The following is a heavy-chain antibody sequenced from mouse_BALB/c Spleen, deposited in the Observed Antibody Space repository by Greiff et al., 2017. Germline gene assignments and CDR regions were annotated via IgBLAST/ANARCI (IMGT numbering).Heavy chain of an antibody. D-gene: IGHD2-10*01. CDR2: IYPGDGDT. CDR1: GYAFSSYW. J-gene: IGHJ4*01. Sequence: QVQLQQSGAELVRPGSSVKISCKASGYAFSSYWMNWVKQRPGQGLEWIGQIYPGDGDTNYNGKFKGKATLTADKSSSTAYMRLSSLTSEDSAVYFCARRRTYYGHYYAMDYWGQGTSVTVSS. V-gene: IGHV1-80*01. CDR3: ARRRTYYGHYYAMDY.